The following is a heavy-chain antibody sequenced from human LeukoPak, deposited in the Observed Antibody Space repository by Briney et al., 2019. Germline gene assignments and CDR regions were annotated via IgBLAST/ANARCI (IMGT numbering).Heavy chain of an antibody. Sequence: GGSLRLSCAASGFTFSSYGMHWVRQAPGKGLEWVAVIWYDGSNKYYADSVKGRFTIPRDNSKNTLYLQLNSLRAEDTAVYYCAKDAHDSSGYYRLVVWGQGTLVTVSS. D-gene: IGHD3-22*01. CDR1: GFTFSSYG. CDR3: AKDAHDSSGYYRLVV. CDR2: IWYDGSNK. J-gene: IGHJ4*02. V-gene: IGHV3-33*06.